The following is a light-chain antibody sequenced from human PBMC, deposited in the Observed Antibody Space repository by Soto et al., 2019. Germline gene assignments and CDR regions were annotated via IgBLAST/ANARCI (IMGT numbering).Light chain of an antibody. Sequence: QAVVTQEPSLTVSPGGTVTLTCGSNTGAVTSGHYPYWFQQKPGQAPRTLIYDTARKNSWTPARFSGSLLGGKAALTLSGAQPEDEADYYCMVTYSDARVFGTGTKVTVL. CDR1: TGAVTSGHY. CDR3: MVTYSDARV. V-gene: IGLV7-46*01. CDR2: DTA. J-gene: IGLJ1*01.